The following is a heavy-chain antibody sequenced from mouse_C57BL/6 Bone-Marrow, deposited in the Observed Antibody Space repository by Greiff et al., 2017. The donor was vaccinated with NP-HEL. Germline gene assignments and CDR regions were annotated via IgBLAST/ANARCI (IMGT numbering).Heavy chain of an antibody. D-gene: IGHD1-1*01. J-gene: IGHJ4*01. CDR1: GYTFTSYW. CDR2: IHPNSGST. CDR3: ARRGGSSCYYYAMDY. V-gene: IGHV1-64*01. Sequence: QVHVKQPGAELVKPGASVKLSCKASGYTFTSYWMHWVKQRPGQGLEWIGMIHPNSGSTNYNEKFKSKATLTVDKSSSTAYMQLSSLTSEDSAVYYCARRGGSSCYYYAMDYWGQGTSVTVSS.